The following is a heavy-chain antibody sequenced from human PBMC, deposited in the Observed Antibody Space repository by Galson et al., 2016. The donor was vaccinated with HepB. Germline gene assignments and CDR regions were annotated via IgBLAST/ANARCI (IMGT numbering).Heavy chain of an antibody. CDR2: ISSDGSND. Sequence: SLRLSCAASGFMFNTYAMHWVRQAPGKGLEWVAAISSDGSNDYYADSVKGRFSISRDNSGNTLFLQMNSLRPEDTAVYFCAKDRRYDYVWGSSRLLSPSYFDYWGQGTLVTVSS. CDR1: GFMFNTYA. V-gene: IGHV3-30*18. D-gene: IGHD3-16*02. J-gene: IGHJ4*02. CDR3: AKDRRYDYVWGSSRLLSPSYFDY.